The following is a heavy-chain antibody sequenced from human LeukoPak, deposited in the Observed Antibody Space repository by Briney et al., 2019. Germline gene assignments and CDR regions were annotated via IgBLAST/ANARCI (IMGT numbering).Heavy chain of an antibody. J-gene: IGHJ4*02. Sequence: PGGSLRLSCAASGFTFSSYGMHWVRQAPGKGLEWVAGISYGGSNRYYADSVKGRFTISRDNSKNTLFLQMNSQTAEDTAVYYCAKWIGELALDYWGQGTLVTVSS. V-gene: IGHV3-30*18. CDR2: ISYGGSNR. CDR1: GFTFSSYG. D-gene: IGHD3-10*01. CDR3: AKWIGELALDY.